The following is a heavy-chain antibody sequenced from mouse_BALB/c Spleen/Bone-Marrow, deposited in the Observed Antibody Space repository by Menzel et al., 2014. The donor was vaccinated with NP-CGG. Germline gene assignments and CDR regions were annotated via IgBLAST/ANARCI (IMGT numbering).Heavy chain of an antibody. V-gene: IGHV6-6*02. CDR2: IRLKSNNYAT. J-gene: IGHJ2*01. CDR3: TRTGYFDN. Sequence: VQLKDSGGGLVQPGGSMKLSCVASGFTFSNYWMNWVRQSPEKGLEWVAEIRLKSNNYATHYAESVKGRFTISSDDSKRSVYLQMNNLRAEDTGIYYCTRTGYFDNWGQGITLAVSS. CDR1: GFTFSNYW. D-gene: IGHD4-1*01.